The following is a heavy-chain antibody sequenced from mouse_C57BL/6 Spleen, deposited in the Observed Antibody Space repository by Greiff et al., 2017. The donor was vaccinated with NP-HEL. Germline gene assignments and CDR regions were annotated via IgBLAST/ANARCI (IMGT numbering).Heavy chain of an antibody. D-gene: IGHD1-1*01. CDR2: IDPENGDT. Sequence: EVKLQQSGAELVRPGASVKLSCTASGFNIKDDYMHWVKQRPEQGLEWIGWIDPENGDTEYASKFQGKATITADTSSNTAYLQLSSLTSEDTAVYYCTTEATVVAPLDYWGQGTTLTVSS. CDR3: TTEATVVAPLDY. J-gene: IGHJ2*01. V-gene: IGHV14-4*01. CDR1: GFNIKDDY.